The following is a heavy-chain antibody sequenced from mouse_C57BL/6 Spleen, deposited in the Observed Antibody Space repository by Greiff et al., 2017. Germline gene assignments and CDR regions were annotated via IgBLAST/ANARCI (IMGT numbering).Heavy chain of an antibody. Sequence: QVQLQQSGAELVRPGASVKLSCKASGYTFTDYYINWVKQRPGQGLEWIARIYPGSGNTYYNEKFKGKATLTAEKSSSTAYMQLSSLTSEDSAVYFCARNGYYVLDYWGQGTTLTVSS. CDR2: IYPGSGNT. J-gene: IGHJ2*01. V-gene: IGHV1-76*01. CDR1: GYTFTDYY. CDR3: ARNGYYVLDY. D-gene: IGHD2-3*01.